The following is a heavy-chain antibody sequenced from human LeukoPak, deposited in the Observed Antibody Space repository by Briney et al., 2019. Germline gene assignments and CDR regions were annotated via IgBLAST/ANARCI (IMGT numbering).Heavy chain of an antibody. V-gene: IGHV4-39*07. CDR3: ARDDYDSSGNDAFDI. J-gene: IGHJ3*02. CDR1: GGSISSSSYY. D-gene: IGHD3-22*01. CDR2: IYYSGST. Sequence: ETLSLTCTVSGGSISSSSYYWGWIRQPPGKGLEWIGSIYYSGSTYYNPSLKSRVTISVDTSKNQFSLKLSSVTAADTAVYYCARDDYDSSGNDAFDIWGQGTMVTVSS.